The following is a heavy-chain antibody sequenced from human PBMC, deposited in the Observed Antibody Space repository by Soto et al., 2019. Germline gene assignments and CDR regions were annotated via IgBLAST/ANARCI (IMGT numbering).Heavy chain of an antibody. CDR3: ARVPSSSGRAHFDY. V-gene: IGHV3-30-3*01. D-gene: IGHD2-15*01. CDR1: GFTFSSYA. J-gene: IGHJ4*02. CDR2: ISYDGSNK. Sequence: QVQLVESGGGVVQPGRSLRLSCAASGFTFSSYAMHWVRQAPAKGLEWVAVISYDGSNKYYADSVKGRFTISRDNSKNTRYLQMNSLRAEDTAVYYCARVPSSSGRAHFDYWGQGTLVTVSS.